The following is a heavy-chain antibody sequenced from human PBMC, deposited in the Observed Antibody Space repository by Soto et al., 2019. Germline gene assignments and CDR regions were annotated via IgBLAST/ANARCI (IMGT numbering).Heavy chain of an antibody. CDR3: ARRRGYSGYDYDDY. CDR1: GYTFTSYG. J-gene: IGHJ4*02. D-gene: IGHD5-12*01. CDR2: ISAYNGNT. V-gene: IGHV1-18*01. Sequence: ASVKVSCKASGYTFTSYGISWVRQAPGQGLEWMGWISAYNGNTNYAQKLQGRVAMTTDTSTSTAYMELRSLRSDDTAVYYCARRRGYSGYDYDDYWGQGTLVTVSS.